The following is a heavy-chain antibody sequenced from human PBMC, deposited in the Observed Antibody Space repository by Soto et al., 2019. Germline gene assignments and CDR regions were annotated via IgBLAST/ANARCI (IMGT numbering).Heavy chain of an antibody. CDR2: IHNGGET. J-gene: IGHJ1*01. CDR3: ARDSWSQY. Sequence: GSLRLSCAASGFSVSSNYMNWVRQAPGKGLEWVSIIHNGGETYYADSVKDRFTVSRDNSKNTVFLQMNSLRAEDTAVYYGARDSWSQYWGQGTLVPVSS. D-gene: IGHD2-15*01. CDR1: GFSVSSNY. V-gene: IGHV3-66*01.